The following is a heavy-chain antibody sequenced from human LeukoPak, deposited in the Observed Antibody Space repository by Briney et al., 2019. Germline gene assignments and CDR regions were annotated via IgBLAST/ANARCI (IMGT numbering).Heavy chain of an antibody. D-gene: IGHD5-24*01. CDR1: GFAFSSLA. CDR3: ARASRWVSFDI. Sequence: GGSLRLSCAASGFAFSSLAMGWVRQAPGKGLEWVSVISDSGSITYYADSVKGRFTISRDNSKNTLYLQMNSLRAEDTAVYYCARASRWVSFDIWGQGTMVTVSS. J-gene: IGHJ3*02. CDR2: ISDSGSIT. V-gene: IGHV3-23*01.